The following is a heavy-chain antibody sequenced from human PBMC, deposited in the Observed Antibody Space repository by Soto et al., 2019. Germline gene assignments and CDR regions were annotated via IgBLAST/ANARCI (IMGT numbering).Heavy chain of an antibody. CDR1: GGSFSGYY. CDR3: ARSWYDAFDI. J-gene: IGHJ3*02. CDR2: INHSGST. Sequence: QVQLQQWGAGLLKPSETLSLTCAVYGGSFSGYYWSWIRQPPGKGLEWIGEINHSGSTNYNPSLKSRVTISVDTSKNQFSLKLSSVIAADTAVYYCARSWYDAFDIWGQGTMVTVSS. D-gene: IGHD2-15*01. V-gene: IGHV4-34*01.